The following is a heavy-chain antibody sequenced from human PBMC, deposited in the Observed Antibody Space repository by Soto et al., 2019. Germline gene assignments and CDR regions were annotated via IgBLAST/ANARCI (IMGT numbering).Heavy chain of an antibody. CDR1: GYTFSIHV. Sequence: QVQLVQSGAEVKEPGASVKVSCKGSGYTFSIHVMHWVRQAPGQRLEWMGWVSGGNGNTEYSQKFQDTVTITRDTSATTVYLELSRLRSEDEAVYYCARDSGVRGPSGDLDYWGQGTLVTVSS. V-gene: IGHV1-3*01. CDR3: ARDSGVRGPSGDLDY. J-gene: IGHJ4*02. D-gene: IGHD2-21*02. CDR2: VSGGNGNT.